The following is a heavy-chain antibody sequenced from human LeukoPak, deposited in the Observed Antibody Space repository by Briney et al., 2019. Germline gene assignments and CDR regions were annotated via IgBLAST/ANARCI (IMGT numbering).Heavy chain of an antibody. J-gene: IGHJ3*02. CDR1: GFTFSSYS. CDR2: ISGSGGST. Sequence: GGSLRLSCAASGFTFSSYSLSWVRQAPGKGLEWVSAISGSGGSTYYADSVKGRFTISRDNSKNTLYLQMNSLRAEDTAVYYCAKVWGLRFLEWSFDAFDIWGQGTMVTVSS. D-gene: IGHD3-3*01. V-gene: IGHV3-23*01. CDR3: AKVWGLRFLEWSFDAFDI.